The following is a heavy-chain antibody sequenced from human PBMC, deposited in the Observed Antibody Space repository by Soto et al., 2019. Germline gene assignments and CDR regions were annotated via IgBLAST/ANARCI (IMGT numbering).Heavy chain of an antibody. D-gene: IGHD5-12*01. CDR3: ARGSSMATIPYFDY. CDR1: GGSFSGYY. CDR2: INHSGST. J-gene: IGHJ4*02. V-gene: IGHV4-34*01. Sequence: SETLSLTCAVYGGSFSGYYWSWIRQPPGKGLEWIGEINHSGSTNYNPSLKSRVTISVDTSKNQFSLKLSSVTAADTAVYYCARGSSMATIPYFDYWGQGTLVTVSS.